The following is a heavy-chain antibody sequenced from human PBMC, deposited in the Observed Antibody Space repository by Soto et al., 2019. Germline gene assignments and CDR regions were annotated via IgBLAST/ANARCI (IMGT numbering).Heavy chain of an antibody. J-gene: IGHJ6*02. CDR2: IDPSDSYT. D-gene: IGHD3-9*01. V-gene: IGHV5-10-1*01. CDR1: GYSFTSYW. CDR3: ASPSHRYYDILTGYYEDYYYGMEV. Sequence: PGESLKISCKGSGYSFTSYWISWVRQMPGKGLEWMGRIDPSDSYTNYSPSFQGHVTISADKSISTAYLQWSSLKASDTAMYYCASPSHRYYDILTGYYEDYYYGMEVWGQGTTVTVS.